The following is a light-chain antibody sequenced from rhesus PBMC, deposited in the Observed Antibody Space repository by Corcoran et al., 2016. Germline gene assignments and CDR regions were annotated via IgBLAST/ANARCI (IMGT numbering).Light chain of an antibody. V-gene: IGKV1-22*01. CDR1: QSISSW. J-gene: IGKJ2*01. CDR3: QQYTSSPYS. Sequence: DIQMTQSPSSLSASVGDTVTITCRASQSISSWLAWYQQKPGKAPKVLIYKASSLQTGVPSRFSGSGSGTDFTLTISILQSEDFATYYCQQYTSSPYSFGQGTKVEIK. CDR2: KAS.